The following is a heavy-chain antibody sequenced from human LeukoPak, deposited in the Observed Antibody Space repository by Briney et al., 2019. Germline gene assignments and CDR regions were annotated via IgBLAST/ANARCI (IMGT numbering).Heavy chain of an antibody. Sequence: GASVKVSCKASGYTFTSYGISWARQAPGQGLEWMGWISAYNGNTNYAQKLQGRVTMTTDTSTSTAYMELRSLRSDDTAVYYCAREGMGIAAAGTAPALYCYGMDVWGQGTTVTVSS. J-gene: IGHJ6*02. V-gene: IGHV1-18*01. CDR3: AREGMGIAAAGTAPALYCYGMDV. D-gene: IGHD6-13*01. CDR2: ISAYNGNT. CDR1: GYTFTSYG.